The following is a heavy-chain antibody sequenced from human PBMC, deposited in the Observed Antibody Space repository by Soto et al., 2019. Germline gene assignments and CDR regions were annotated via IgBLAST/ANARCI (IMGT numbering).Heavy chain of an antibody. CDR3: ARDRGYDAHDYYYNAMDV. CDR1: GFTFRTYT. J-gene: IGHJ6*02. Sequence: WGSLRLSCISSGFTFRTYTMNWVRQAPGKGLEWVSGIRGFSPYTFYAESVKGRFTISRDNAKNSLYLQMNSLRAEDTAVYYCARDRGYDAHDYYYNAMDVWGQGTTVTVSS. D-gene: IGHD3-10*01. CDR2: IRGFSPYT. V-gene: IGHV3-21*01.